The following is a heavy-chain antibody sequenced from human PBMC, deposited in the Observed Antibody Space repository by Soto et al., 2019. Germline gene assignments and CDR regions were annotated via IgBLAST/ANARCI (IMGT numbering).Heavy chain of an antibody. CDR1: GFTFSSYA. Sequence: GGSLRLSCAASGFTFSSYAMSWVRQAPGKGLEWVSAISGSGGSTYYADSVKGRFTISRDNSKNTLYLQMNSLRAEDTAVYYCAKAYHPRLGYSYGYEDFDYWGQGTLVTVSS. CDR3: AKAYHPRLGYSYGYEDFDY. J-gene: IGHJ4*02. CDR2: ISGSGGST. V-gene: IGHV3-23*01. D-gene: IGHD5-18*01.